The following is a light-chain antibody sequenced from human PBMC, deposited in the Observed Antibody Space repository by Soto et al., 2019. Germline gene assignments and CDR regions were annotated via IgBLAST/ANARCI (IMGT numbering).Light chain of an antibody. CDR3: MLALQRPLA. CDR1: QSLLHSNGYNC. Sequence: DIVMTQSPLSLPVTPGEPASVSCRSSQSLLHSNGYNCLDWYLPKPGQSPQLLIYLGSNRASGVPDRFSGSGSGTDFTLKISRVEAEDVGVYYCMLALQRPLAFGGGTKVEIK. J-gene: IGKJ4*01. V-gene: IGKV2-28*01. CDR2: LGS.